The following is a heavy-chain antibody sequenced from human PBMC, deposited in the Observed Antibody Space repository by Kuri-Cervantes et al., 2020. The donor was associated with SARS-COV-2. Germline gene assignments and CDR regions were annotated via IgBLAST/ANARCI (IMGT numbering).Heavy chain of an antibody. CDR2: INTKTGKP. Sequence: ASVQVSCKASGYTFTSYAMNWVRQAPGQGLEWMGWINTKTGKPTFAQAFTGRFVFSFDASVSTAYLQINSLKVGDTAVYFCVMLEGVGVDYWGQGTQVTVSS. D-gene: IGHD1-26*01. CDR1: GYTFTSYA. CDR3: VMLEGVGVDY. V-gene: IGHV7-4-1*02. J-gene: IGHJ4*02.